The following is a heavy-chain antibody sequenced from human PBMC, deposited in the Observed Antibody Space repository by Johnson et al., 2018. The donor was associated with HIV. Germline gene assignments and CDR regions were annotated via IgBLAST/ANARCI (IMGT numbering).Heavy chain of an antibody. Sequence: VQLVESGGGVVQPGRSLRLSCAASGFTFSSYDMHWVRQATGKGLEWVSAIGTAGDTYYPGSVTGRFTISRENAKNSLYLQMNSLRAGDTAVYYCARTPSTYYYDSRGYVDAFDMWGQGTMVTVSS. CDR2: IGTAGDT. J-gene: IGHJ3*02. D-gene: IGHD3-22*01. CDR1: GFTFSSYD. CDR3: ARTPSTYYYDSRGYVDAFDM. V-gene: IGHV3-13*01.